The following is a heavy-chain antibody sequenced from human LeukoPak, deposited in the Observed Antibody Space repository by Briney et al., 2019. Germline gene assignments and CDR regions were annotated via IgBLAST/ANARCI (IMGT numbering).Heavy chain of an antibody. V-gene: IGHV4-39*07. D-gene: IGHD5-24*01. Sequence: SETLSLTCTVSGGSINSSNYYWSWIRQPPGKGLEWIGEINHSGSTNYNPSLKSRVTISVDTSKNQFSLKLSSVTAADTAVYYCARPRLVPLGWLQLRGPIDYWGQGTLVTVSS. J-gene: IGHJ4*02. CDR3: ARPRLVPLGWLQLRGPIDY. CDR2: INHSGST. CDR1: GGSINSSNYY.